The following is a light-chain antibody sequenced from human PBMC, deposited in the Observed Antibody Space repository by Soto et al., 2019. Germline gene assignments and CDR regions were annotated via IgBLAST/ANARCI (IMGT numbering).Light chain of an antibody. CDR2: STN. CDR1: SSNIGSNT. V-gene: IGLV1-44*01. J-gene: IGLJ2*01. Sequence: QSALTQPPSASGTPGQRVTISCSGSSSNIGSNTVNWYQQLPGSAPKLLMYSTNQRPSGVPDRFSGSKSGTSASLAISGLQSEDEADYYCAAWDGSLNVVLFGGGTNLTVL. CDR3: AAWDGSLNVVL.